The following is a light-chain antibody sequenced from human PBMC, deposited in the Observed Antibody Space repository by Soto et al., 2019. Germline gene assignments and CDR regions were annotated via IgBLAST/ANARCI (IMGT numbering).Light chain of an antibody. Sequence: DIVLTQSPGTLSLSPGERATLSCRSSQSVSSNYLAWYQQKPDQAPRLVIYDVSGRATGIPGMCSGSASGTEFTLTISRLEPDDSAVYYYQQYGISPTFGQGTKVEIK. CDR1: QSVSSNY. CDR2: DVS. V-gene: IGKV3-20*01. CDR3: QQYGISPT. J-gene: IGKJ1*01.